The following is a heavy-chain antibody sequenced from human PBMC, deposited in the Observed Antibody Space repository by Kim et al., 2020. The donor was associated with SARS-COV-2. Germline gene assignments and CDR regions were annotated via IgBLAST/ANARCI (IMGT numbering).Heavy chain of an antibody. CDR3: ARDKDDYGGKGGFDY. Sequence: SETLSLTCTVSGGSISSGGYYWSWIRQHPGKGLEWIGYIYYSGSTYYNPSLKSRVTISVDTSKNQFSLKLSSVTAADTAVYYCARDKDDYGGKGGFDYWGQGTLVTVSS. J-gene: IGHJ4*02. V-gene: IGHV4-31*03. D-gene: IGHD4-17*01. CDR2: IYYSGST. CDR1: GGSISSGGYY.